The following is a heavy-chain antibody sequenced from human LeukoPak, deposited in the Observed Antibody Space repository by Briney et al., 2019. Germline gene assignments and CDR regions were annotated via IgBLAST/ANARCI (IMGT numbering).Heavy chain of an antibody. V-gene: IGHV3-43*01. J-gene: IGHJ4*02. Sequence: GGSLRLSCAASGFTFDRFTIHWVRQTPGKGLAWVSLINRRGHTFYADSVKGRFTISRDNSRNSVFLQMNSLRPEDTALYHCAKEVDCPSDCLFFHSWGQGTLVTVSS. CDR2: INRRGHT. D-gene: IGHD2-21*02. CDR3: AKEVDCPSDCLFFHS. CDR1: GFTFDRFT.